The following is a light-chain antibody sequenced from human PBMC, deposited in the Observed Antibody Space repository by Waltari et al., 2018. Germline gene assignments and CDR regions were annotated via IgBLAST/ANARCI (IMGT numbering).Light chain of an antibody. Sequence: DIQMTQSPSTLSAAVGDRVTITCRASQSINSLLAWYQQKPGKAPKLLIYKASSLERGVPSRFNCSEAGTEFTLTISSLRPDDFATYYCQHYNTYSLVTFGQGTKLEI. J-gene: IGKJ2*01. CDR3: QHYNTYSLVT. CDR1: QSINSL. V-gene: IGKV1-5*03. CDR2: KAS.